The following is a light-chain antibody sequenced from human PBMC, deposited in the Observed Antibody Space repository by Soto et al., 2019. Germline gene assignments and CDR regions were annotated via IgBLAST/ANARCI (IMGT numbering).Light chain of an antibody. Sequence: DLQMTQSPSTLSASVGDRVTITCRASQNINIWLAWYQQKPGKAPKRLIYKSSTLESVVPSRFSGSGSGTEFTLTISSLQHDDSATYYCQQYNGLPTWTFGQGTKVEMK. CDR3: QQYNGLPTWT. V-gene: IGKV1-5*03. J-gene: IGKJ1*01. CDR2: KSS. CDR1: QNINIW.